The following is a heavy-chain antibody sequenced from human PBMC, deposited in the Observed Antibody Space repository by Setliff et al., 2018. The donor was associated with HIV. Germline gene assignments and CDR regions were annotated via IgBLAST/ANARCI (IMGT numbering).Heavy chain of an antibody. CDR1: GFNFYNYE. D-gene: IGHD4-4*01. V-gene: IGHV3-64*02. CDR3: ARGPALTTVTNPFDN. J-gene: IGHJ4*02. Sequence: GSLRLSCAASGFNFYNYEMNWVRQAPGKGLDFVSGISSNGDTTYYADSVKGRFTISRDNSKNTLFLQMGSLRPEDMAVYYCARGPALTTVTNPFDNWGQGTLVTVSS. CDR2: ISSNGDTT.